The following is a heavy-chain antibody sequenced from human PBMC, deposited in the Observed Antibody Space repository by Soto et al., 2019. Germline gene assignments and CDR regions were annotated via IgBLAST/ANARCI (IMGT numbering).Heavy chain of an antibody. CDR2: ISSSSSYT. V-gene: IGHV3-11*06. CDR1: GFTFSDYY. CDR3: ARVVGIVGATREKWFDP. Sequence: GGSLRLSCAASGFTFSDYYMSWIRQAPGKGLEWVSYISSSSSYTNYADSVKGRFTISRDNAKNSLYLQMNSLRAEDTAVYYCARVVGIVGATREKWFDPWGQGALVTVFS. D-gene: IGHD1-26*01. J-gene: IGHJ5*02.